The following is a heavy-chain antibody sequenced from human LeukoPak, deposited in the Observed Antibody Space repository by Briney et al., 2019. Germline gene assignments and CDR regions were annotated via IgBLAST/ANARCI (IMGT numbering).Heavy chain of an antibody. Sequence: PGGSLRLSCAASGFTGRSNYMNWVRQAPGKGLEWVSVIYSGGTTYYADSVKGRFTISRDNAKNTLYLQMNSLRAEDTAVYYCARGYCGYFYYWGQGTLVTVSS. CDR2: IYSGGTT. D-gene: IGHD2-15*01. CDR3: ARGYCGYFYY. V-gene: IGHV3-66*01. CDR1: GFTGRSNY. J-gene: IGHJ4*02.